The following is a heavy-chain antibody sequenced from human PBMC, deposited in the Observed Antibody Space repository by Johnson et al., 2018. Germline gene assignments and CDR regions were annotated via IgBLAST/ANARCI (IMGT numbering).Heavy chain of an antibody. Sequence: EVQLVESGGGLVKPGGSLRLSCAASGFTFSSYSMNWVRQAPGKGLEWVSYISSSSSTIYYADSVKGRFTISSDNAKNSLYLEMNSLRAEDTAVYYCARAAYDYGDYDAFDIWGQGTIVTASS. D-gene: IGHD4-17*01. V-gene: IGHV3-48*04. J-gene: IGHJ3*02. CDR1: GFTFSSYS. CDR2: ISSSSSTI. CDR3: ARAAYDYGDYDAFDI.